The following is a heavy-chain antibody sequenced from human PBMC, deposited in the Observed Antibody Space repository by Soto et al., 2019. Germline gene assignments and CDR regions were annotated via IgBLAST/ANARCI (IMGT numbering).Heavy chain of an antibody. J-gene: IGHJ4*02. Sequence: EVQLLESGGGLVQPGGSLRLSCAASGFTFSSYAMTWVRQAPGKGLEWVSAISGSGGSTYYADSVKGRFTISRDNSKDTLYLHMNSLRAEDTAVYYCAKDRRGYSYGYGDFWGQGTLVTVSS. CDR3: AKDRRGYSYGYGDF. V-gene: IGHV3-23*01. CDR2: ISGSGGST. CDR1: GFTFSSYA. D-gene: IGHD5-18*01.